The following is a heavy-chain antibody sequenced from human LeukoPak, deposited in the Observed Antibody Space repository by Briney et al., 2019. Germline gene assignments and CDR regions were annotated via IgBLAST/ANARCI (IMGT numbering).Heavy chain of an antibody. CDR1: GGSISSYY. V-gene: IGHV4-59*01. Sequence: PSETLSLTCTVSGGSISSYYWSWIRHPPGKGLEWIGYIYYSGSTNYNPSLKSRVTISVDTSKNQFSLKLSSVTAADTAVYYCARVGSSSWYRLAPKSYYFDYWGQGTLVTVSS. CDR2: IYYSGST. J-gene: IGHJ4*02. CDR3: ARVGSSSWYRLAPKSYYFDY. D-gene: IGHD6-13*01.